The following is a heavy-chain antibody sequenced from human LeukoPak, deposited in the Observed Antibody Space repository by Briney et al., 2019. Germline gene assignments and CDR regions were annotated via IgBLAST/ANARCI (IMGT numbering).Heavy chain of an antibody. Sequence: SETLSLTCVVYGGSFSGYYWSWIRQPPGKGLEWIGEINHSGSTNYNPSLKSRVTISVDTSKNQFSLKLSSVTAADTAVYYCARGRYDFWSGYLTRAWFDPWGQGTLVTVSS. V-gene: IGHV4-34*01. CDR2: INHSGST. CDR3: ARGRYDFWSGYLTRAWFDP. D-gene: IGHD3-3*01. CDR1: GGSFSGYY. J-gene: IGHJ5*02.